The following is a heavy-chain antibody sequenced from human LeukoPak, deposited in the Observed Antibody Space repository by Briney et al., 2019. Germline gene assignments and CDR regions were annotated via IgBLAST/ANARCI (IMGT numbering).Heavy chain of an antibody. CDR3: ARDSSDNWFDP. D-gene: IGHD6-19*01. CDR1: GYSFTGYY. V-gene: IGHV1-2*02. Sequence: ASVKVSCKAPGYSFTGYYMHCVRQAPGQGLEWMGWINPNSGGTNYAQKFQGRVTMTRDTSISTAYMELSRLRSDDTAVYYCARDSSDNWFDPWGQGTLVTVSS. J-gene: IGHJ5*02. CDR2: INPNSGGT.